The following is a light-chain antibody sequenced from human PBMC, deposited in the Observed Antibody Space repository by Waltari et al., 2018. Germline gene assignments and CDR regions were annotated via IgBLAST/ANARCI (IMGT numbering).Light chain of an antibody. CDR1: QSVLYSSTDKNY. CDR3: QQYYSRRT. V-gene: IGKV4-1*01. Sequence: DIVMTQSPDSLAVSLGARATINCKSSQSVLYSSTDKNYLAWYQQKPGQPPKLLIYWASTRYSGVPDRFSGSGSGTDFNLTISSLQAEDVAVYFCQQYYSRRTFGQGTKVEVK. J-gene: IGKJ1*01. CDR2: WAS.